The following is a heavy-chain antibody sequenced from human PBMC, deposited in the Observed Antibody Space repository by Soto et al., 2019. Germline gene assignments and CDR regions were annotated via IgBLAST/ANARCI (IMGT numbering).Heavy chain of an antibody. V-gene: IGHV2-26*01. Sequence: SGPTLVNPTETLTLTCTVSGFSLSNARMGVSWIRQPPGKALEWLAHIFSNDEKSYSTSLKSRLTISKDTSKSQVVLTMTNMDPVNTVSYYCARGILGATYSYYGMDVWGQGTKVTVSS. J-gene: IGHJ6*02. CDR3: ARGILGATYSYYGMDV. CDR2: IFSNDEK. CDR1: GFSLSNARMG. D-gene: IGHD2-15*01.